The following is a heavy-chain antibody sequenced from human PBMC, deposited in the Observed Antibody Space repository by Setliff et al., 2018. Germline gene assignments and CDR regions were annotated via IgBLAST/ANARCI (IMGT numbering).Heavy chain of an antibody. CDR2: IHPADYDT. CDR1: GNGFTDLW. CDR3: ARVGPLTDDAFDI. J-gene: IGHJ3*02. Sequence: GESLKISCKVSGNGFTDLWIAWVRQTPGKGLEWMGIIHPADYDTRYSPSLQGQVTFSADRSISTAHLQWDSLKASDTAMYYCARVGPLTDDAFDIWGQGTMVTVSS. D-gene: IGHD1-26*01. V-gene: IGHV5-51*01.